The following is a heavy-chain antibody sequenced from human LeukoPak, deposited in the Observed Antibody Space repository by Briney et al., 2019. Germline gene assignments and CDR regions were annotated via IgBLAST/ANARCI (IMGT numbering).Heavy chain of an antibody. J-gene: IGHJ4*02. CDR2: INPNSGGT. CDR3: ARRVLPRHDTDY. V-gene: IGHV1-2*02. CDR1: GYTFTGYY. D-gene: IGHD3-9*01. Sequence: ASVKVSCKASGYTFTGYYMHWVRQAPGQGLEWMGWINPNSGGTNYAQKFQGRVTMTRDTSISTAYMELSRPRSDDTAVYYCARRVLPRHDTDYWGQGTLVTVSS.